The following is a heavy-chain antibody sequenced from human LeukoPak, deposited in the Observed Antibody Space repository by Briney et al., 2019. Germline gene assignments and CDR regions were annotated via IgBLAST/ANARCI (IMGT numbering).Heavy chain of an antibody. CDR1: GFTFSSYW. D-gene: IGHD3-22*01. CDR2: VNGDGSTT. J-gene: IGHJ3*02. CDR3: GRVDSSGYYYDAFDI. Sequence: GGSLRLSCAASGFTFSSYWMHWVRQAPGKGLMWVSRVNGDGSTTTYADSVKGRFTISRDNAKNTMYLQMNSLRAEDTAVYYCGRVDSSGYYYDAFDIWGQGTMVTVSS. V-gene: IGHV3-74*01.